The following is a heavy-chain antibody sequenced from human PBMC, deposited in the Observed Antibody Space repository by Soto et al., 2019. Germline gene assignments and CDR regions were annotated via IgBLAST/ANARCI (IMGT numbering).Heavy chain of an antibody. J-gene: IGHJ3*01. CDR1: GYIFTSHD. Sequence: QVQLVQSGAEVKKPGASVKVSCKASGYIFTSHDINWVRHVPGQGFEWMGWMSPFSGNTGSAQKFQGRVSLTRNTSITTSYMELSSRTSDDTAVYYGARGLCTGGTCYGLSVDFWGQGTTVAVSS. D-gene: IGHD2-15*01. V-gene: IGHV1-8*01. CDR2: MSPFSGNT. CDR3: ARGLCTGGTCYGLSVDF.